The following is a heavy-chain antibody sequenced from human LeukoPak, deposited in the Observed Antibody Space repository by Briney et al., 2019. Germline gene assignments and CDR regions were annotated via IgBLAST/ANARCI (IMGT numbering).Heavy chain of an antibody. V-gene: IGHV1-46*01. J-gene: IGHJ5*02. Sequence: ASVKVSCKASGYTFTSYYMHGLRQAPGQGREGMGIINPRGGSTSYAQKLQGRVTMTRDMYTSTVYMELSSLRSEDTAVYYCARGGDTSYYDFWSGNPDPMYWFEPWGQGTLVTVSS. CDR2: INPRGGST. CDR1: GYTFTSYY. D-gene: IGHD3-3*01. CDR3: ARGGDTSYYDFWSGNPDPMYWFEP.